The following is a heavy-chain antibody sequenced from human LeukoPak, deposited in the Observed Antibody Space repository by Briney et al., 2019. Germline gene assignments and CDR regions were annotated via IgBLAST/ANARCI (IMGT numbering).Heavy chain of an antibody. D-gene: IGHD5-18*01. CDR1: GYSFTSYW. V-gene: IGHV5-51*01. CDR3: ARQGYSYGEQSNYYGMDV. J-gene: IGHJ6*02. CDR2: IYPGDSDT. Sequence: GESLKVSCKGSGYSFTSYWIGWVRQMPGKGLEWMGIIYPGDSDTRYSPSFQGQVAISADKSISTAYLQWSSLKASDTAMYYCARQGYSYGEQSNYYGMDVWGQGTTATVSS.